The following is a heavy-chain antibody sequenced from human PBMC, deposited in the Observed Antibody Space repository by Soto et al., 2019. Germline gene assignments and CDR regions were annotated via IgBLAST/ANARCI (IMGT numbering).Heavy chain of an antibody. CDR2: VCGSGGRT. D-gene: IGHD3-3*01. CDR3: VKDLDFWGGYYRPPGLNF. CDR1: GFTFRSYF. V-gene: IGHV3-23*01. J-gene: IGHJ4*02. Sequence: PGGSLRLSCAASGFTFRSYFMNWVRQAPGKGLEWVSGVCGSGGRTYYADSVKRRFTIFRNTSNNSLHQQMNSLRAEDAAFYCGVKDLDFWGGYYRPPGLNFWGQGTLVTVSS.